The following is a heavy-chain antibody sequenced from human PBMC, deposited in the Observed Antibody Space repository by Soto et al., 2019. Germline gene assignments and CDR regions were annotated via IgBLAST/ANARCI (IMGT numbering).Heavy chain of an antibody. V-gene: IGHV3-30-3*01. D-gene: IGHD5-12*01. CDR2: ISYDGSNK. J-gene: IGHJ4*02. Sequence: QVQLVESGGGVVQPGRSLRLSCAASGFTFSSYAMHWVRQAPGKGLEWVAVISYDGSNKYYADSVKGRFTISRDNAKNSLYLQMNSLRAEDTAVYYCARDPEKYSGSDLGIDYWGQGTLVTVSS. CDR3: ARDPEKYSGSDLGIDY. CDR1: GFTFSSYA.